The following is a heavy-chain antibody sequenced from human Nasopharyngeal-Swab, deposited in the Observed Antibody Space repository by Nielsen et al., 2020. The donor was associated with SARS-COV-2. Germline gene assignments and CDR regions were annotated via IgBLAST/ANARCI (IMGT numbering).Heavy chain of an antibody. CDR1: GLTFSSYA. D-gene: IGHD3-3*01. V-gene: IGHV3-64D*06. CDR3: VKGLTIFGVVIPTPFDY. CDR2: ISSNGGST. J-gene: IGHJ4*02. Sequence: GESLKISCSASGLTFSSYAMHWVRQAPGKGLEYVSAISSNGGSTYYADSVKGRFTISRDNSKNTLYLQMSSLRAEDTAVYYCVKGLTIFGVVIPTPFDYWGQGTLVTVSS.